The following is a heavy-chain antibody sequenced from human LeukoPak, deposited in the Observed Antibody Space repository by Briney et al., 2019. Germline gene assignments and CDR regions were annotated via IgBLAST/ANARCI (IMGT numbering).Heavy chain of an antibody. Sequence: SETPSLTCAVYGGSFSGYYWSWIRQPPGKGLEWIGEINYSGSTNYNPSLKSRVTISVDTSKNQFPLKLSSVTAADTAVYYCATKPSVYGALMTTVKCPVWGQGTLVTVSS. D-gene: IGHD4-11*01. J-gene: IGHJ4*02. CDR1: GGSFSGYY. CDR3: ATKPSVYGALMTTVKCPV. V-gene: IGHV4-34*01. CDR2: INYSGST.